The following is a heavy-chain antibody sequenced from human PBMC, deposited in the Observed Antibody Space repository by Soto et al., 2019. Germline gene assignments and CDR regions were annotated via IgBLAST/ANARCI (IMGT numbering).Heavy chain of an antibody. CDR1: GFTFGSFT. Sequence: EVHLVEAGGGLVKPGESLTLSCAASGFTFGSFTLNWVRQAPGKGLEWVSSISSSSAYIYYGESVKGRFTISRDNARSTLYLQMNSLRLDDTAVYFCARDGLTFGGDWGQGTLVAVSS. J-gene: IGHJ4*02. V-gene: IGHV3-21*06. CDR2: ISSSSAYI. D-gene: IGHD3-16*01. CDR3: ARDGLTFGGD.